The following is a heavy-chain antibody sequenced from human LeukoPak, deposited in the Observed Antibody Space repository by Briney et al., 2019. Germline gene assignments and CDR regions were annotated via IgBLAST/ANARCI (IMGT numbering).Heavy chain of an antibody. Sequence: ASETLSLTCTVSGGSISSGGYYWSWIRQPPGKGLEWLGYIYHSGSTYYNPSLKSRVTISVDRSKNQFSLKLRSVTAADTAVYYCATVADRRVEMATNFDYWGQGTLVTVSS. V-gene: IGHV4-30-2*01. CDR3: ATVADRRVEMATNFDY. CDR2: IYHSGST. CDR1: GGSISSGGYY. D-gene: IGHD5-24*01. J-gene: IGHJ4*02.